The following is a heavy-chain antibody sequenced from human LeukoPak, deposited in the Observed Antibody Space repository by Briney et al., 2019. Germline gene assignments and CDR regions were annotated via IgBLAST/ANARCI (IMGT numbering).Heavy chain of an antibody. CDR2: ISGDGGST. CDR1: GFTFDVYA. Sequence: GGSLRLSCAASGFTFDVYAMHWVRQAPGQGLEWVSLISGDGGSTYYADSVKGRFTISRDNSKNSLYLQMNSLRTEDTALYYCAKVLGYYGSSGYYQEGGFDYWGQGTLVTVSS. V-gene: IGHV3-43*02. J-gene: IGHJ4*02. D-gene: IGHD3-22*01. CDR3: AKVLGYYGSSGYYQEGGFDY.